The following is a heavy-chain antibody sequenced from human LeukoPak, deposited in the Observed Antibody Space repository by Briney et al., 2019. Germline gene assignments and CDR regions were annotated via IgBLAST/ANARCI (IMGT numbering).Heavy chain of an antibody. CDR1: GFTFSSYG. J-gene: IGHJ6*02. CDR3: ARGRDILTGYYYGMDV. D-gene: IGHD3-9*01. V-gene: IGHV3-33*01. CDR2: IWYDGSNK. Sequence: PGGSLRLSCAASGFTFSSYGMHWVRQAPGKGLEWVAVIWYDGSNKYYADSVKGRFTISRDNSKNTLYLQMNSLRAEDTAVYYCARGRDILTGYYYGMDVWGQGTTVTVSS.